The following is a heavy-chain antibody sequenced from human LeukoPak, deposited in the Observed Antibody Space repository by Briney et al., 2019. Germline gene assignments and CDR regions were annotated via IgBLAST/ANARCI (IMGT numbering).Heavy chain of an antibody. CDR2: ISYDETEK. V-gene: IGHV3-30*18. CDR1: GFTFSKYG. CDR3: AKDSVWFGDVLGGMDV. J-gene: IGHJ6*02. D-gene: IGHD3-10*01. Sequence: GGSLRLSCGASGFTFSKYGMHWVRQAPGRGLEWVATISYDETEKNYADSVKGRFIISRDNSKNTLFLQMNTLKTEDTAVYYCAKDSVWFGDVLGGMDVWGQGTTVSVSS.